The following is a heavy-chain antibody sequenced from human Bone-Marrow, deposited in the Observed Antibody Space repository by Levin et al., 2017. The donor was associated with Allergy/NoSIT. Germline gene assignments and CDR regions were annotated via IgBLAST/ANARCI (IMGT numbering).Heavy chain of an antibody. CDR3: VKDDNSGSGYYTWGNFDY. J-gene: IGHJ4*02. V-gene: IGHV3-23*01. D-gene: IGHD2-8*01. CDR1: GFTFSSYA. CDR2: ISNSGGST. Sequence: PPGGSLRLSCAASGFTFSSYAMSWVRQAPGKGLEWVSGISNSGGSTVYADSVKGRFTISRDNSKNTLYLQMNTLRAEDTAVYYCVKDDNSGSGYYTWGNFDYWGRGTLVTVSP.